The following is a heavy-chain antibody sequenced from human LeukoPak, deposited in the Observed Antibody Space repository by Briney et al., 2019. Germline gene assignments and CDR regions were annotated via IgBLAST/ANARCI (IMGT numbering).Heavy chain of an antibody. CDR1: GYTFTSYA. Sequence: ASVKASCKASGYTFTSYAMHWVRQAPGQRLEWMGWINAGNGNTKYSQKFQGRVTITRDTSASTAYMELSSLRSEDTAVYYCASKGIAAAWYDYWGQGTLVTVSS. J-gene: IGHJ4*02. V-gene: IGHV1-3*01. CDR3: ASKGIAAAWYDY. D-gene: IGHD6-13*01. CDR2: INAGNGNT.